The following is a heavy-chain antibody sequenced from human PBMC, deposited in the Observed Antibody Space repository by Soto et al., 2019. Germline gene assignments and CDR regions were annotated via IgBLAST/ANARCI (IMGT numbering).Heavy chain of an antibody. D-gene: IGHD2-2*01. J-gene: IGHJ4*02. CDR3: ARYCSSTSCDHYFDY. CDR1: GYSFTNYD. Sequence: GASVKVSCKASGYSFTNYDISWVRQAPGQGLEWMGWISPYNGDTNYAQKLQGRVTKTTDTSTSTAYMELRSLRSDDTAVYYCARYCSSTSCDHYFDYWGQGTLVTVSS. CDR2: ISPYNGDT. V-gene: IGHV1-18*01.